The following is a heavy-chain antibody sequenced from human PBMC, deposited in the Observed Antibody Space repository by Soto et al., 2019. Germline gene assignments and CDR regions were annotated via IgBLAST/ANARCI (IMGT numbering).Heavy chain of an antibody. J-gene: IGHJ4*02. CDR1: GGSISSSNW. CDR2: SYHSGNT. V-gene: IGHV4-4*02. Sequence: QVQLQESGAGLVKPSGPLSLTCAVSGGSISSSNWWSWVRQPPGKGLEWIGESYHSGNTNYNPSLKSRVTMAVDKSRNQFSLKLISVTAADTAVYYCERRWGEGRVDYWGQGTLVTVSS. D-gene: IGHD3-10*01. CDR3: ERRWGEGRVDY.